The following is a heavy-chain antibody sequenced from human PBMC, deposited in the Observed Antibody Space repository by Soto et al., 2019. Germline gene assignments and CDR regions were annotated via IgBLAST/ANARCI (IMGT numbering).Heavy chain of an antibody. CDR3: AKDMKWGGMTTIHYFNS. V-gene: IGHV3-9*01. J-gene: IGHJ4*02. CDR1: GFTFGSYG. CDR2: ISANGDTI. Sequence: PGGSLRLSCAASGFTFGSYGMHWVRQAPGKGLEWVSGISANGDTIDYADSVKGRFTISRDNAKNSLFLQMNSLRPEDTALYYCAKDMKWGGMTTIHYFNSWGQGTQVTVSS. D-gene: IGHD4-17*01.